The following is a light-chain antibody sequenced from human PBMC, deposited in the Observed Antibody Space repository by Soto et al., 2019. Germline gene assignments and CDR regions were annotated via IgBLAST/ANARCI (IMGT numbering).Light chain of an antibody. CDR3: QQYNNWPPT. J-gene: IGKJ5*01. CDR2: DAS. CDR1: QSVRSN. Sequence: PGERATLSCRASQSVRSNLAWYQQKPGQAPRLLIYDASTRAPGIPARFTGSGSGTELRLAISSLQSDDFAVYHCQQYNNWPPTFGHGTRLEI. V-gene: IGKV3-15*01.